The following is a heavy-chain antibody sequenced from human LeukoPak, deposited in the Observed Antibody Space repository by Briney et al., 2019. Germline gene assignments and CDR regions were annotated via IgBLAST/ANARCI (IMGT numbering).Heavy chain of an antibody. CDR2: IYYSGST. V-gene: IGHV4-59*01. Sequence: SETLSLTCTVSGGSISSYYWSWIRQPPGKGLEWIGYIYYSGSTNYNPSLKSRVTISVDTSKNQFSLKLSSVTAADTAVYYCARGRAVKSYYYMDVWGKGTTVTVSS. J-gene: IGHJ6*03. CDR1: GGSISSYY. D-gene: IGHD4-17*01. CDR3: ARGRAVKSYYYMDV.